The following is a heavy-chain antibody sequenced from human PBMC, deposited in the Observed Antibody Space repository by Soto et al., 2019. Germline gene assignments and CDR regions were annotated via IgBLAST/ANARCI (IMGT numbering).Heavy chain of an antibody. CDR2: IYPGDSDT. D-gene: IGHD1-20*01. J-gene: IGHJ6*02. CDR3: ARLITGTYYYYYGMDV. CDR1: GYSFTSHW. Sequence: GESLKISCKGSGYSFTSHWIGWVRQMPGKGLEWMGIIYPGDSDTRYSPSFQGQVTISADKSISTAYLQWSSLKASDTAMYYCARLITGTYYYYYGMDVWGQGTTVTVSS. V-gene: IGHV5-51*01.